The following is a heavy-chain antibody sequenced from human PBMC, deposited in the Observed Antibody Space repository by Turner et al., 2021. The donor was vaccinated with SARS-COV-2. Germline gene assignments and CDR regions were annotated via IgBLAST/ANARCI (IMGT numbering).Heavy chain of an antibody. CDR1: GGSVDSSTYY. V-gene: IGHV4-39*01. D-gene: IGHD3-10*01. Sequence: QLQLRESGPGLVKPSETLSLTCTVSGGSVDSSTYYWGWIRQPPGKGLEWLGRVLDSETTFYNPSLNSRVTNSICGSRNQFSLRLASVTAADTDVYYCAGGPSAVYFDSWGLGTLVTVSS. CDR2: VLDSETT. CDR3: AGGPSAVYFDS. J-gene: IGHJ4*02.